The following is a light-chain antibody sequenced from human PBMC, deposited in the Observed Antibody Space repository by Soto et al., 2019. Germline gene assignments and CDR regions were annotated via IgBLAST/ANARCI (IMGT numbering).Light chain of an antibody. V-gene: IGKV3-20*01. Sequence: EIVLTQSPATLSLSPGERATLSCRASQSVSSYLAWYQQKPGQAPRLLIYDASNRATGIPARFSGSGSGTDFTLTISRLEPEDFAVYYCQQYGSSPLSTFGQGTRLEIK. J-gene: IGKJ5*01. CDR2: DAS. CDR1: QSVSSY. CDR3: QQYGSSPLST.